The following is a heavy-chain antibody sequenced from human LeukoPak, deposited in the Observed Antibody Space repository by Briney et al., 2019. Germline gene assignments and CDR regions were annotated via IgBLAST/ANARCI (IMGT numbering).Heavy chain of an antibody. V-gene: IGHV3-7*01. CDR3: ASSRLPGY. Sequence: GGSLRLSCAASGFTFSSYWMNWVRQAPGKGLEWVAYIKEDGSVKSYADSMKGRFTISRDNARNSLYLQMNSLRAEDTAVYYCASSRLPGYWGQGTLVTVSS. J-gene: IGHJ4*02. CDR2: IKEDGSVK. CDR1: GFTFSSYW.